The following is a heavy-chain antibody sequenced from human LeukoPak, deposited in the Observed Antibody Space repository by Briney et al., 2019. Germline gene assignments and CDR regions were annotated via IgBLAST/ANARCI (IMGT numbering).Heavy chain of an antibody. Sequence: ASVNVSCKASGYTFTSYYMHWVRQAPGQGLEWMGIINPSGGSTSYAQKFQGRVTMTRDTSTSTVYMEVRSLRSDDTAVYYCQRITIFGVIIDFDYWGQGTLVTVSS. D-gene: IGHD3-3*01. J-gene: IGHJ4*02. CDR3: QRITIFGVIIDFDY. CDR2: INPSGGST. V-gene: IGHV1-46*01. CDR1: GYTFTSYY.